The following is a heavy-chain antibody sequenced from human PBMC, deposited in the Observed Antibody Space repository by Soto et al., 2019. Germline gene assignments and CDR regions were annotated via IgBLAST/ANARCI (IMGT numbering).Heavy chain of an antibody. CDR1: GFTFSNAW. CDR2: IKSKTDGGTT. V-gene: IGHV3-15*01. Sequence: EVQLVESGGGLVKPGGSLRLSCAASGFTFSNAWMSWARQAPGKGLNGFGGIKSKTDGGTTDYAAPVKGRFTISRDDSKNTLYLQMNSLKTEDTAVYYCTTVPPPAAIFWFDPWGQGTLVTVSS. J-gene: IGHJ5*02. D-gene: IGHD2-2*01. CDR3: TTVPPPAAIFWFDP.